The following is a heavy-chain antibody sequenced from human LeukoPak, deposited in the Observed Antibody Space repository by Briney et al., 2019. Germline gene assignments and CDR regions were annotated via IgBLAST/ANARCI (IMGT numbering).Heavy chain of an antibody. CDR1: GFSVSSNY. CDR2: ISGSGGST. D-gene: IGHD3-3*01. Sequence: GGSLRLSCAASGFSVSSNYMNWVRQAPGKGLEWISTISGSGGSTYYADSVKGRFTISRDNSNNTLYLQMNSLRAEDTAVYYCAKPAVVIIYNFDYWGQGTLVTVSS. CDR3: AKPAVVIIYNFDY. J-gene: IGHJ4*02. V-gene: IGHV3-23*01.